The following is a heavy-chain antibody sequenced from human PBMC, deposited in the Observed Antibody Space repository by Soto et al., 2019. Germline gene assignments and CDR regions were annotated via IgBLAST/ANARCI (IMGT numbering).Heavy chain of an antibody. CDR3: SRQASDFWSGKPQYYMDV. CDR1: GFTFSGSA. D-gene: IGHD3-3*01. J-gene: IGHJ6*03. CDR2: IRSKANNYAT. V-gene: IGHV3-73*01. Sequence: EVQLVESGGGLVQPGGSLKLSCAASGFTFSGSAMHWVRQASGKGLEWVGRIRSKANNYATAYGASVKGRFTISRDDSKNTAYLLMNSLKTEDTAVYYCSRQASDFWSGKPQYYMDVWGKGTTVTVSS.